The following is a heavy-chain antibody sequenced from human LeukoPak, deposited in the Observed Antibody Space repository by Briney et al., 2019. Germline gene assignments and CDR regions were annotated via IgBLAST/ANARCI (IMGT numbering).Heavy chain of an antibody. CDR1: GFTFSDYY. V-gene: IGHV3-11*01. D-gene: IGHD3-16*01. Sequence: GGSLRLSCAASGFTFSDYYMSWIRQAPGKGLEWVSYISSSGSTIYYADSVKGRFTISRDNAKNSLYLQMNSLRAEDTAVYYCARSQRTFGGVIRGYYYYMDVWGKGTTVTISS. J-gene: IGHJ6*03. CDR2: ISSSGSTI. CDR3: ARSQRTFGGVIRGYYYYMDV.